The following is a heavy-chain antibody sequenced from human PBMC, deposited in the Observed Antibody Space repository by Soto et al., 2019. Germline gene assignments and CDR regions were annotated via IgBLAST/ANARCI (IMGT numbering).Heavy chain of an antibody. V-gene: IGHV3-30*18. CDR3: AKDRYSGTYPNDFDY. CDR2: ISYDGGNE. D-gene: IGHD1-26*01. CDR1: GFTFSSYG. Sequence: PGGSLRLSCAGSGFTFSSYGIHWVRQAPGKGLEWVALISYDGGNEKYTISRDDSHNVAYLQMSSLRTEDTAMYYCAKDRYSGTYPNDFDYWGQGSLVTVSS. J-gene: IGHJ4*02.